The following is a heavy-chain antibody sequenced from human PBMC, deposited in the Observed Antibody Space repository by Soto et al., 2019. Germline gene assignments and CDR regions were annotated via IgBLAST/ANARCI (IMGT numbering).Heavy chain of an antibody. V-gene: IGHV4-59*01. D-gene: IGHD2-21*02. CDR3: ARDLWGYCGTDCYPLDV. J-gene: IGHJ6*02. Sequence: QVRLRESGPGLVKPSETLSLTCTVSGGSISRYYWSWIRQPPGKGLEWIGYLYNTGSTTYNPSLESRVTISVDTSKNQFSLKLNSVTAADTAVYYCARDLWGYCGTDCYPLDVWGPGTTVTVSS. CDR2: LYNTGST. CDR1: GGSISRYY.